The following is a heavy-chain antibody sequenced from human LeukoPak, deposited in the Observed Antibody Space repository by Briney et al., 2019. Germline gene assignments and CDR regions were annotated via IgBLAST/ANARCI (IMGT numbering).Heavy chain of an antibody. J-gene: IGHJ3*02. Sequence: PSETLSLTCTVSGGSISSSSYYWGWIRQPPGKGLEWIGSIYYSGSTYYNPSLKSRVPISVDTSKNQFSLKLSSVAAADTAVYYCARQGYYDILTGYHDAFDIWGQGTMVTVSS. CDR2: IYYSGST. CDR1: GGSISSSSYY. D-gene: IGHD3-9*01. CDR3: ARQGYYDILTGYHDAFDI. V-gene: IGHV4-39*01.